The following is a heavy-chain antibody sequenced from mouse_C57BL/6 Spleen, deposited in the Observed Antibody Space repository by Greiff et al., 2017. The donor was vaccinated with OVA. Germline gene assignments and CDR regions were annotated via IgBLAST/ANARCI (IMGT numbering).Heavy chain of an antibody. V-gene: IGHV1-64*01. CDR3: ARGDSSGPWFAY. J-gene: IGHJ3*01. D-gene: IGHD3-2*02. CDR2: IHPNSGST. Sequence: VQLQQPGAELVKPGASVKLSCKASGYTFTSYWMPWVKQRPGQGLEWIGMIHPNSGSTNYNEKFKSKATLTVDKSSSTAYMQLSSLTSEDSAVYYCARGDSSGPWFAYWGQGTLVTVSA. CDR1: GYTFTSYW.